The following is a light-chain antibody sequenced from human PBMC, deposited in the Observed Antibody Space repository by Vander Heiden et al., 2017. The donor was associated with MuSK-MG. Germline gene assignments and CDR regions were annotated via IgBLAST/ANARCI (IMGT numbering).Light chain of an antibody. CDR1: QGISSY. CDR3: QQYYSYPRT. CDR2: GTS. J-gene: IGKJ1*01. Sequence: AIRMTQSPSSFSASTGDRVTITCRASQGISSYLAWYQQKPGKAPKLLIYGTSTLQSGVQSRFSGSGSGTDFTLTISCLQSEDFATYYCQQYYSYPRTFGPGTKVEIK. V-gene: IGKV1-8*01.